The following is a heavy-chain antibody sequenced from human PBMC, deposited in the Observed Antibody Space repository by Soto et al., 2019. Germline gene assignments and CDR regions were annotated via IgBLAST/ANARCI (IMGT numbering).Heavy chain of an antibody. CDR3: ARVPYDFWSGWGKYYYYGMDV. J-gene: IGHJ6*02. CDR1: GYTFTSYD. D-gene: IGHD3-3*01. Sequence: QVQLVQSGAEVKKPGASVKVSCKASGYTFTSYDINWVRQATGQGLEWMGWMNPNSGNTGYAQKFQGRVTMTRNTSISTAYMELSSLRSEDTAVYYCARVPYDFWSGWGKYYYYGMDVWGQGTTVTVSS. CDR2: MNPNSGNT. V-gene: IGHV1-8*01.